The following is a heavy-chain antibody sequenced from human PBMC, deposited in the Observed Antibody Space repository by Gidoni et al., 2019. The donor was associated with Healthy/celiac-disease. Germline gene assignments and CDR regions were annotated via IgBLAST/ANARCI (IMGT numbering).Heavy chain of an antibody. V-gene: IGHV1-69*02. CDR2: IIPILGIA. D-gene: IGHD2-15*01. CDR3: ARGLPGRVLGFDP. Sequence: QVQLVQSGAEVKKPGSSVKVSCTASGGTFSSYTISWVRQAPGQGLEWMGRIIPILGIANYAQKFQGRVTITADKSTSTAYMELSSLRSEDTAVYYCARGLPGRVLGFDPWGQGTLVTVSS. CDR1: GGTFSSYT. J-gene: IGHJ5*02.